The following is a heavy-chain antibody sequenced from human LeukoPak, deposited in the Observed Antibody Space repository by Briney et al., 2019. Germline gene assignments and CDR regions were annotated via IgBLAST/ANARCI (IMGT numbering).Heavy chain of an antibody. CDR3: GRDSLGGDY. V-gene: IGHV3-33*08. CDR1: GFSFSTFG. Sequence: PGGSLRLSCAASGFSFSTFGMHWARRAPGKGLEWVAVIWNDGSKKFYAESVKGRFTISRDNSQNTLYLQMNRLRAEDTAVYYCGRDSLGGDYWGQGTLVTVSP. D-gene: IGHD3-16*01. J-gene: IGHJ4*02. CDR2: IWNDGSKK.